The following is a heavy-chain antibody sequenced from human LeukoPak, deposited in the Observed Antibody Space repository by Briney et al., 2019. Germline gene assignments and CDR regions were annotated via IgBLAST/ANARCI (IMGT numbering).Heavy chain of an antibody. V-gene: IGHV4-34*01. Sequence: SETLSLTCAVYGGSFSGYYWSWIRQPPGKGLEWIGEINHSGSTNYNPSLKSRVTISVDTSRNQFSLELSSVTAADTAVYYCARDFGNYRVDYWGQGTLVTVSS. J-gene: IGHJ4*02. CDR3: ARDFGNYRVDY. CDR2: INHSGST. CDR1: GGSFSGYY. D-gene: IGHD4-11*01.